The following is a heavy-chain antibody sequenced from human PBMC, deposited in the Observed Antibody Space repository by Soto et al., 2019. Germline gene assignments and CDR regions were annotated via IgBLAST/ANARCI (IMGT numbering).Heavy chain of an antibody. CDR2: ISYDGSNK. V-gene: IGHV3-30-3*01. Sequence: QVQLVESGGGVVQPGRSLRLSCAASGFTFSSYAMHWVRQAPGRGLEWVAVISYDGSNKYYADSVKGRFTISRDNSKNTMYPQMISLRALGTDVYYWARWAVVVGAPFDYWGQGTLVTVSS. J-gene: IGHJ4*02. CDR1: GFTFSSYA. CDR3: ARWAVVVGAPFDY. D-gene: IGHD1-26*01.